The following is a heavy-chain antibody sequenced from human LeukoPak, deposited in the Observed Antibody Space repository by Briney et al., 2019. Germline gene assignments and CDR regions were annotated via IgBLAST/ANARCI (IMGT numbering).Heavy chain of an antibody. CDR1: GGSISSSSYY. V-gene: IGHV4-39*07. CDR2: IYYSGST. CDR3: ASYYGSGPPNWFDP. D-gene: IGHD3-10*01. J-gene: IGHJ5*02. Sequence: ETLSLTCTVSGGSISSSSYYWGWIRQPPGKGLEWIGSIYYSGSTYYNPSLKSRVTISVDTSKNQFSLKLSSVTAADTAVYYCASYYGSGPPNWFDPWGQGTLVTVSS.